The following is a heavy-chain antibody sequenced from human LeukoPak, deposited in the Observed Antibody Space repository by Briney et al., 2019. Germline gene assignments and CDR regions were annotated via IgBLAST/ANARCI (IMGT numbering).Heavy chain of an antibody. D-gene: IGHD6-19*01. Sequence: GRSLRLSCAASGFTFSSYAMHWVRQAPGKGLEWVAVISYDGSNKYYADSVKGRFTISRDNSKNTLYLQMNSLRAEDSAVYYCARDIAVAAPKYYFDYWGQGTLVTVSS. CDR3: ARDIAVAAPKYYFDY. CDR1: GFTFSSYA. J-gene: IGHJ4*02. V-gene: IGHV3-30*04. CDR2: ISYDGSNK.